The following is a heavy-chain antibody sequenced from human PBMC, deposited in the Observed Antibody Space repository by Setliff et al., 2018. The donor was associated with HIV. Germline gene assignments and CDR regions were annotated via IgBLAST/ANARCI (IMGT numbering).Heavy chain of an antibody. CDR1: GYTFIDKY. Sequence: ASVKVSCKASGYTFIDKYMHWVRQAPGKGLHWMGRIDPENDETKYSQKFQVRFTMTADRSTDTAYMELSGLRSEDTATYYCVLYSTGASRFDYWGQGTLVTVSS. CDR2: IDPENDET. D-gene: IGHD2-8*01. J-gene: IGHJ4*02. V-gene: IGHV1-69-2*01. CDR3: VLYSTGASRFDY.